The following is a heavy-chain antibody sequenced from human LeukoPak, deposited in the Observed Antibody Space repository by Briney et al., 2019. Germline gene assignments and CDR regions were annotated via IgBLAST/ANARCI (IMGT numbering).Heavy chain of an antibody. CDR1: GFTFSSHW. J-gene: IGHJ4*02. Sequence: GGSLRLSCAASGFTFSSHWMHWVRQAPGKGLVWVSRINSDGSSISYADSVKGRFTISRDNAKNSLYLQMNSLRAEDTAVYYCARAGTTVTPFDYWGQGTLVTVSS. D-gene: IGHD4-11*01. CDR2: INSDGSSI. CDR3: ARAGTTVTPFDY. V-gene: IGHV3-74*01.